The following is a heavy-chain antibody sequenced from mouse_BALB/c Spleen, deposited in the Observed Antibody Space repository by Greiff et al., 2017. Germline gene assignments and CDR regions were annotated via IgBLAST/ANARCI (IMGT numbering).Heavy chain of an antibody. J-gene: IGHJ2*01. D-gene: IGHD1-1*01. CDR3: ALLLRPFDY. Sequence: EVKLMESGPGLVKPSQSLSLTCSVTGYSITSGYYWNWIRQFPGNKLEWMGYISYDGSNNSNPSLKNRISITRDTSKNQFFLKLNSVTTEDTATYYCALLLRPFDYWGQGTTPTVSS. V-gene: IGHV3-6*02. CDR1: GYSITSGYY. CDR2: ISYDGSN.